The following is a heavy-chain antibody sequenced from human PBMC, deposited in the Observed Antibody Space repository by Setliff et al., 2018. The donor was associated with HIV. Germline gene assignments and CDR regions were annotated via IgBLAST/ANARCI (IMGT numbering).Heavy chain of an antibody. Sequence: ASVKVSCKASGYAFTDYYMHWVRQAPGQRLEWMGGINAGNGKTKYSQKFQGRVTMTEDTSTDTAYMDMSSLRSEDTAVYYCARENYYDSSGYYYYMDVWGKGTTVTVSS. J-gene: IGHJ6*03. CDR3: ARENYYDSSGYYYYMDV. CDR1: GYAFTDYY. V-gene: IGHV1-3*01. D-gene: IGHD3-22*01. CDR2: INAGNGKT.